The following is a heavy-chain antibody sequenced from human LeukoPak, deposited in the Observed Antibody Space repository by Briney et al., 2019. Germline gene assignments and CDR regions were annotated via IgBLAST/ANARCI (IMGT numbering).Heavy chain of an antibody. D-gene: IGHD3-10*01. CDR2: IYYSGST. CDR3: ASDPPRLWFGELLSDYFDY. CDR1: GGSISSSSCY. V-gene: IGHV4-39*07. Sequence: SETLSLTCTVSGGSISSSSCYWGWIRQPAGKGLEWIGSIYYSGSTYYNPSLKSRVTISVDTSKNQFSLKLSSVTAADTAVYYCASDPPRLWFGELLSDYFDYWGQGTLVTVSS. J-gene: IGHJ4*02.